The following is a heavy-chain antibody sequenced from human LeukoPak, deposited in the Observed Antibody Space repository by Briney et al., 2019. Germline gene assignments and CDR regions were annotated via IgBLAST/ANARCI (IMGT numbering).Heavy chain of an antibody. D-gene: IGHD3-10*01. J-gene: IGHJ4*02. Sequence: SETLSLTCAVSGGSISSSNWWSWVRQPPGKGLEWIGEIYHSGSTNYNPSLKSRVTISVDKSKNQFSLKLSSVTAADTAVYYCARDRPGDYYGSGSYQRPYYFDYWGQGTLVTVSS. CDR1: GGSISSSNW. CDR3: ARDRPGDYYGSGSYQRPYYFDY. CDR2: IYHSGST. V-gene: IGHV4-4*02.